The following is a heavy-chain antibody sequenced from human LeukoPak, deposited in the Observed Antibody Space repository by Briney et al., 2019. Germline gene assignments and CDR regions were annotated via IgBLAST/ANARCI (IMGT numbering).Heavy chain of an antibody. Sequence: GGSLRLSCAASKFTFSSFSMSWVRQAPGKGLEWVSLISMDGVNTFYADSVKGRFTISRDNNKNSLYLQMNGLRTDDTGLYYCVKGRRRGYAYGTLESWGQGTLVTVSS. V-gene: IGHV3-43*02. CDR2: ISMDGVNT. J-gene: IGHJ4*02. CDR3: VKGRRRGYAYGTLES. CDR1: KFTFSSFS. D-gene: IGHD5-18*01.